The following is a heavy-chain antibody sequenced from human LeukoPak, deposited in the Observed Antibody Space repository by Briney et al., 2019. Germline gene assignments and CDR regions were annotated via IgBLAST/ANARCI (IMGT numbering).Heavy chain of an antibody. D-gene: IGHD6-19*01. CDR3: ARGLLAEAGTSLMGYHYGMDV. CDR1: GFTFSSYS. CDR2: ISSSSSYI. V-gene: IGHV3-21*01. Sequence: PGGSLRLSCAASGFTFSSYSMNWVRQAPGKGLEWVSSISSSSSYIYYADPVKGRFTISRDNAKNSLYLQMNSLRAEDTAVYYCARGLLAEAGTSLMGYHYGMDVWGQGTTVTVSS. J-gene: IGHJ6*02.